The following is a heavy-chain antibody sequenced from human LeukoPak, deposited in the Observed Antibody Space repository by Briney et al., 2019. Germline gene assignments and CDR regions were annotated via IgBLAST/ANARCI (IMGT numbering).Heavy chain of an antibody. CDR3: ANFEVSAPGAFDI. CDR2: IRYDGSNK. J-gene: IGHJ3*02. Sequence: PGGSLRLSCAAAGFTFSSYGMHWVRQAPGKGLEWVAFIRYDGSNKYYADSVKGRFTISRDNSKNTLYLQMNSLRAEDTAVYYCANFEVSAPGAFDIWGQGTMVTVSS. CDR1: GFTFSSYG. V-gene: IGHV3-30*02.